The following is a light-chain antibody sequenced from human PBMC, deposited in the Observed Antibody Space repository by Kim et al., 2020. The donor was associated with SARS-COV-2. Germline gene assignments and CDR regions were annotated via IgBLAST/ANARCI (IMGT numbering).Light chain of an antibody. J-gene: IGKJ4*01. CDR3: QQYGSSPLT. Sequence: SPGESATLSRRASQSVSSSYLAWYQQKPGQAPRLLIYGASSRATGIPDRFSGSGSGTDFTLTISRLEPEDFAVYYCQQYGSSPLTFGGGTKVEIK. V-gene: IGKV3-20*01. CDR1: QSVSSSY. CDR2: GAS.